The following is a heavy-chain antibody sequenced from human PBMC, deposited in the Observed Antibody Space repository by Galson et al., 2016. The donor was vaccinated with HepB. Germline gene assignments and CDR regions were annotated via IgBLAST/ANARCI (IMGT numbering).Heavy chain of an antibody. V-gene: IGHV4-59*11. J-gene: IGHJ4*02. CDR2: IYSDPNTNYNNT. Sequence: ETLSLTCSVSGDSINTHYWSWIRQPPGKRLEWLGYIYSDPNTNYNNTNYNPSLNGRVTMSVDSSKRQVSLKLISVTAADPAVYYCARRKLCEHDCFPFDSWGQGSLVTVSS. D-gene: IGHD2-21*02. CDR3: ARRKLCEHDCFPFDS. CDR1: GDSINTHY.